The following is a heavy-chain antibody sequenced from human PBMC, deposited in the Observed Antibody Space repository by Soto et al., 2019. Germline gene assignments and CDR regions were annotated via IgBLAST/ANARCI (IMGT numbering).Heavy chain of an antibody. J-gene: IGHJ5*02. V-gene: IGHV4-4*07. CDR3: VRDGSKTLRDCFDP. CDR1: GGSMSKFY. Sequence: ASETLSLTCSVSGGSMSKFYWSWIRKTAGKGLEWMGRVYATGTSDYNPSLRSRIAMSVDISKKTFSLRLRSVTAADTGVYYCVRDGSKTLRDCFDPWGQGILVTVSS. D-gene: IGHD4-17*01. CDR2: VYATGTS.